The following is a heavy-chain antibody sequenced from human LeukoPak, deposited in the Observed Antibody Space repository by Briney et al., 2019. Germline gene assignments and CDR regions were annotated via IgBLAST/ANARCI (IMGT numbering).Heavy chain of an antibody. Sequence: GGSLRLSCAASGCTFTSYARTWGRQAPGKRLEWVSGISANGGNTYYADSVKGRLTISRDNSKNTLYLQMNSLRAEDTAVYYCAKGSGGSYYSSFDYWGQGTLVTVSS. V-gene: IGHV3-23*01. CDR3: AKGSGGSYYSSFDY. CDR1: GCTFTSYA. CDR2: ISANGGNT. J-gene: IGHJ4*02. D-gene: IGHD2-15*01.